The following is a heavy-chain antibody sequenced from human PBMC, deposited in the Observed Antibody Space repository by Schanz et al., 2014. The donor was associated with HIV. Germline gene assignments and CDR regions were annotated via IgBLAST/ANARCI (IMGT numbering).Heavy chain of an antibody. CDR3: ASRGGSSWYENWFDP. CDR2: IPRGGGST. Sequence: VQLVESGGGVVQPGRSLRLSCAASGFTFDDYAMHWVRQAPGKGLEWVSAIPRGGGSTYYADSVKGRFTISRDNSKSTLYLEMNSLRAEDTAIYFCASRGGSSWYENWFDPWGQGTLVTVSS. D-gene: IGHD6-13*01. V-gene: IGHV3-23*04. CDR1: GFTFDDYA. J-gene: IGHJ5*02.